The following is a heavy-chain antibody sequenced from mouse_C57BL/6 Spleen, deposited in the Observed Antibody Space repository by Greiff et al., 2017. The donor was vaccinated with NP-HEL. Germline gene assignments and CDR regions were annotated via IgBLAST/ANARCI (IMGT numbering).Heavy chain of an antibody. CDR1: GYTFTSYW. Sequence: VQLQQSGAELVKPGASVKLSCKASGYTFTSYWMQWVKQRPGQGLEWIGEIDPSDSYTNYNQKFKGKAPLTVDTSSSTAYMQLSSLTSEDSAVYYCARAGAWFAYWGQGTLVTVSA. D-gene: IGHD1-1*02. CDR2: IDPSDSYT. J-gene: IGHJ3*01. CDR3: ARAGAWFAY. V-gene: IGHV1-50*01.